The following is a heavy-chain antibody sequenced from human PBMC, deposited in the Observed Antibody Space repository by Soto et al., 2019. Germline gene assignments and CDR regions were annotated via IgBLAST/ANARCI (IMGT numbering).Heavy chain of an antibody. D-gene: IGHD6-6*01. J-gene: IGHJ6*03. V-gene: IGHV4-59*08. CDR2: IYYSGST. Sequence: PSETLSLTCTVSGGSISSYYWSWIRQPPGKGLEWIGYIYYSGSTNYNPSLKSRVTMSVDTSKNQFSLKLSSVTAADTAVYYCARRTWYSSSSAYYYYYMDVWGKGTTVTVSS. CDR1: GGSISSYY. CDR3: ARRTWYSSSSAYYYYYMDV.